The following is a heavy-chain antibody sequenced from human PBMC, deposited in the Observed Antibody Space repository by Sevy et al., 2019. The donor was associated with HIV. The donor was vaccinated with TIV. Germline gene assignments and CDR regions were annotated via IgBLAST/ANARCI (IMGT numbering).Heavy chain of an antibody. CDR3: ARGELGAYCGGDCDYFQH. CDR1: GGSISSGSYY. V-gene: IGHV4-61*02. J-gene: IGHJ1*01. CDR2: IYTSGST. Sequence: SETLSLTCTVSGGSISSGSYYWSWIRQPAGKGLEWIGRIYTSGSTHYNPSLKSRVAMSVDTSKNQFSLKVSSVTAADTAVYYCARGELGAYCGGDCDYFQHWGQGTLVTVSS. D-gene: IGHD2-21*02.